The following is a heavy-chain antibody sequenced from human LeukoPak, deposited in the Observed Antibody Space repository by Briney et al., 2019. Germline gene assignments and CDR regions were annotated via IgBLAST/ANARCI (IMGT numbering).Heavy chain of an antibody. CDR3: ARDTRSYDTSGYYYFDY. CDR1: GASTTSYY. Sequence: PSETLSLTCSVSGASTTSYYWNWNRQAPGKGLEWIGYIYSDGTTSYSPSLRSRVTISIDTSRNQFSLKLSSVTAADAAVYYCARDTRSYDTSGYYYFDYWGQGALVTVSS. J-gene: IGHJ4*02. V-gene: IGHV4-59*01. D-gene: IGHD3-22*01. CDR2: IYSDGTT.